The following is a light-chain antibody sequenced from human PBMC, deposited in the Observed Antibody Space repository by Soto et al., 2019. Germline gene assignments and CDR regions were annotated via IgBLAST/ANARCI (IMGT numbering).Light chain of an antibody. Sequence: QSVLTQPPSASGTPGQRVTISCSGSSSNIGSNTVNWYQQLPGTAPKLLISGNNNRPSGVPARFSGSKSGTSASLVITGLQAEDEADYYCQSYDTSLSGWVIFGGGTKLTVL. J-gene: IGLJ2*01. CDR3: QSYDTSLSGWVI. CDR2: GNN. CDR1: SSNIGSNT. V-gene: IGLV1-44*01.